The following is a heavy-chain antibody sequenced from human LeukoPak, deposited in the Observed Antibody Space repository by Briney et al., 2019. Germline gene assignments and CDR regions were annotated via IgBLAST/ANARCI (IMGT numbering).Heavy chain of an antibody. J-gene: IGHJ6*02. CDR2: IYYSGST. CDR3: ASSSAEYSSGWYGHYYYGMDV. CDR1: GGSISSYY. D-gene: IGHD6-19*01. Sequence: SETLSLTCTVSGGSISSYYWSWIRQPPGKGLEWIGYIYYSGSTNYNPSLKSRVTISVDTSKNQFSLKLSSVTAAETAVYYCASSSAEYSSGWYGHYYYGMDVWGQGTTVTVS. V-gene: IGHV4-59*08.